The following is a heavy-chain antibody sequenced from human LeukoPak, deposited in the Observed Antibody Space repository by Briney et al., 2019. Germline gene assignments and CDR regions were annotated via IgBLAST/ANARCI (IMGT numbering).Heavy chain of an antibody. CDR2: IYPGDSDT. D-gene: IGHD6-6*01. J-gene: IGHJ6*02. CDR3: ARQEGGDVSSSISSPYYGMDV. CDR1: EYSFTSYW. Sequence: GESLKISCQGSEYSFTSYWIGWVRQLPGKGLEWMGIIYPGDSDTRYSPSFQGQVTISADKSISTAYLQWSSLKASDTCMYYCARQEGGDVSSSISSPYYGMDVWGQGTTVTVSS. V-gene: IGHV5-51*01.